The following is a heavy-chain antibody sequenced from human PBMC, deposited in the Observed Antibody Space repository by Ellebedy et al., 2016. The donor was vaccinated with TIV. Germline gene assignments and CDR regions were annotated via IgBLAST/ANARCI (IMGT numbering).Heavy chain of an antibody. V-gene: IGHV4-59*11. CDR1: GGSFSNHY. J-gene: IGHJ5*02. CDR3: ARARIQPNWFDP. CDR2: IHYSVNT. Sequence: MPSETLSLTCTVSGGSFSNHYWSWIRQPPGKGLEWIGYIHYSVNTNYNPSLKSRVTISLDTSKKQFSLTLKSVTAADTAVYFCARARIQPNWFDPWGQGTLVTVSS. D-gene: IGHD5-18*01.